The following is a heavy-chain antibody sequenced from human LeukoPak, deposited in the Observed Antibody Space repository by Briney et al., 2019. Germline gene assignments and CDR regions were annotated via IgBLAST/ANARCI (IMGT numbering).Heavy chain of an antibody. CDR1: GFTFDDYG. CDR2: TYSGGST. D-gene: IGHD3-10*01. J-gene: IGHJ4*02. CDR3: ARDHYYGSIGY. V-gene: IGHV3-66*01. Sequence: GGSLRLSCAASGFTFDDYGMSWVRQAPGKGLEWVSVTYSGGSTYYADSVKGRFTISRDNSKNTLYLQMNSLRAEDTAVYYCARDHYYGSIGYWGQGTLVTVSS.